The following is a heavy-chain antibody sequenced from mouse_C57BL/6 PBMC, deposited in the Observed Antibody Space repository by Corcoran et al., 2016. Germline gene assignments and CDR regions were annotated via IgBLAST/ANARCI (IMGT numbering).Heavy chain of an antibody. D-gene: IGHD1-1*02. CDR3: ARFYGSYSLFDV. J-gene: IGHJ1*01. Sequence: VQLQESGSGLVGPSQTLSLTCSVSGFSITTNGYAWGWIRQPPGKRLEWMGHIWYDADTYYNPSIKNRISISRDTGKNQFSLQLSSITTEDTATYYCARFYGSYSLFDVWGAGTLVTVSS. V-gene: IGHV3-2*02. CDR1: GFSITTNGYA. CDR2: IWYDADT.